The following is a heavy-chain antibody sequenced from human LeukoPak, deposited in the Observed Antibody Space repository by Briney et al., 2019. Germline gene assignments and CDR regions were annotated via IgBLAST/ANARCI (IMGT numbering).Heavy chain of an antibody. D-gene: IGHD3-3*01. Sequence: ASVKASCKASGYTFTSYAMHWVRQAPGQRLEWMGWINAGNGNTKYSQEFQGRVTITRDTSASTAYMELSSLRSEDMAVYYCARYDFWSGGFDYWGQGTLVTVSS. CDR1: GYTFTSYA. V-gene: IGHV1-3*03. CDR2: INAGNGNT. CDR3: ARYDFWSGGFDY. J-gene: IGHJ4*02.